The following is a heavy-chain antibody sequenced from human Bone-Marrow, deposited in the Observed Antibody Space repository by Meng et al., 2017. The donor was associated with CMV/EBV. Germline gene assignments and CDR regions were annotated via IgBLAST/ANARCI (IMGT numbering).Heavy chain of an antibody. Sequence: GESLKISCAASGFTFSSYAMHWVRQAPGKGLEWVAVISYDGSNKYYADSVKGRFTISRDNSKNTLYLHMNSLRAEDTAVYYCARGSSGWHYWGQGTLVTVSS. D-gene: IGHD6-19*01. CDR2: ISYDGSNK. CDR3: ARGSSGWHY. V-gene: IGHV3-30*04. J-gene: IGHJ4*02. CDR1: GFTFSSYA.